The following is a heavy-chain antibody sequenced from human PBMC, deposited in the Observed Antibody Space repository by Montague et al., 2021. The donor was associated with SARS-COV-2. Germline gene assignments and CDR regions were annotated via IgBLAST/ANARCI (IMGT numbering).Heavy chain of an antibody. J-gene: IGHJ4*02. V-gene: IGHV4-34*01. Sequence: SETPSLTCVVYGGSFSGYYWSWIRQPPGKRLEWIGEINHSGSTNYNPSLKSRVTISVDASKKQFSLRLNSVTAADTAVYYCARGGGYSYGALDYWGQGTLVTVSS. CDR1: GGSFSGYY. CDR3: ARGGGYSYGALDY. CDR2: INHSGST. D-gene: IGHD5-18*01.